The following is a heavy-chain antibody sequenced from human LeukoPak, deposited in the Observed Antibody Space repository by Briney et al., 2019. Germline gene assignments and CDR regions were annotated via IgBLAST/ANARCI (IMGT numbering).Heavy chain of an antibody. CDR2: MNTNSGNT. D-gene: IGHD5-18*01. CDR3: ARGSGYSYGYDAFDI. Sequence: GASVTVSCKASGYTFTSYDINWVRQAPGQGLEWMGWMNTNSGNTGYAQKFQGRVTMTRNTSISTAYMELSSLRSEDTAVYYCARGSGYSYGYDAFDIWGQGTMVTVSS. V-gene: IGHV1-8*01. J-gene: IGHJ3*02. CDR1: GYTFTSYD.